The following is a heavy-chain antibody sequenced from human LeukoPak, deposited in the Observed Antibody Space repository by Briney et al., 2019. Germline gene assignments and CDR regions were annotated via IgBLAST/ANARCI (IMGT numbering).Heavy chain of an antibody. J-gene: IGHJ5*02. V-gene: IGHV4-39*07. CDR3: ARGGSTSSWFDP. D-gene: IGHD2-2*01. CDR2: IYYSGRT. Sequence: PSETLSLTCTVSGGSISSSSYYWGWIRQPQGKGLEWIGSIYYSGRTYYNPSLKSRVTISVDTSKNQFSLKLSSVTAADTAVYYCARGGSTSSWFDPWGQGTLVTVSS. CDR1: GGSISSSSYY.